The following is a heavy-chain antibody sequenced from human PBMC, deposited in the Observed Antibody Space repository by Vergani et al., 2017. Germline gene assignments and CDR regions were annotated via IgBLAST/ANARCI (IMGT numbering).Heavy chain of an antibody. CDR2: IRYDGSNK. CDR1: GFTFSSYG. D-gene: IGHD3-9*01. J-gene: IGHJ4*02. CDR3: AKDLDDILTGPFDY. V-gene: IGHV3-30*02. Sequence: QVQLVESGGGVVQPGGSLRLSCAASGFTFSSYGMHWVRQAPGKGLEWVALIRYDGSNKYYADSVKGRFTISRDNSKNTLYLQMNSLRAEDTAVYYCAKDLDDILTGPFDYWGQGTLVTVSS.